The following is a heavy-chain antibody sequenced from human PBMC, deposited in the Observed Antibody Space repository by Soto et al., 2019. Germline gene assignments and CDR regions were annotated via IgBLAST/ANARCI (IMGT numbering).Heavy chain of an antibody. J-gene: IGHJ4*02. V-gene: IGHV3-30-3*01. Sequence: QVQLVESGGGVVQPGRSLRLSCAASGFTFSSYAMHWVRQAPGKGLEWVAVISYDGSNKYYADSVKGRFTISRDNSKNTLYLQMNSLRAEDTAVYYCAIDGIAVAGSLENFDYWGQGTLVTVSS. CDR2: ISYDGSNK. D-gene: IGHD6-19*01. CDR1: GFTFSSYA. CDR3: AIDGIAVAGSLENFDY.